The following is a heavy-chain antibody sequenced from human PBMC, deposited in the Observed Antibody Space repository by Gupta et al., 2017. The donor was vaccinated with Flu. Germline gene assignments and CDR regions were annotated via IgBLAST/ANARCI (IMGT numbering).Heavy chain of an antibody. CDR2: ISGSGGST. V-gene: IGHV3-23*01. Sequence: CAASGFTFSSYAMSWVRQAPGKGLEWVSAISGSGGSTYYADSVKGRFTISRDNSKNTLYLQMNSLRAEDTAVYYCAKGPDKVVVIPVGGYFDYWGQGTLVTVSS. J-gene: IGHJ4*02. D-gene: IGHD3-22*01. CDR1: GFTFSSYA. CDR3: AKGPDKVVVIPVGGYFDY.